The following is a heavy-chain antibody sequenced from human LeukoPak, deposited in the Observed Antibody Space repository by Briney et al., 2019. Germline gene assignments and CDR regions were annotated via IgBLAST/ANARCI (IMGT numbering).Heavy chain of an antibody. J-gene: IGHJ4*02. CDR3: ARVAKVPKFYYFDY. V-gene: IGHV3-66*01. CDR2: IYSGGST. CDR1: GFTVSSNY. D-gene: IGHD2-2*01. Sequence: QPGGSLRLSCAASGFTVSSNYMSWVRQAPGKGLEWVSVIYSGGSTYYADSVKGRFTISRDNSKNTLYLQMNSLRAEDTAVYYCARVAKVPKFYYFDYWGQGTLVTVSS.